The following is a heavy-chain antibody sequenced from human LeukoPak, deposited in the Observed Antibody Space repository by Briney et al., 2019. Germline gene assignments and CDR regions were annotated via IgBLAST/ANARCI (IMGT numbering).Heavy chain of an antibody. Sequence: GGSLRLSCAASGFTFSSYAMHWVRQAPGKGLEWVAVISYDGSNKYYADSVKGRFTISRDNSKNTLYLQMNSLRAEDTAVYFCVRVGYSYGYGDWNHFDYWGQGTLVTVSS. D-gene: IGHD5-18*01. J-gene: IGHJ4*02. V-gene: IGHV3-30*14. CDR1: GFTFSSYA. CDR3: VRVGYSYGYGDWNHFDY. CDR2: ISYDGSNK.